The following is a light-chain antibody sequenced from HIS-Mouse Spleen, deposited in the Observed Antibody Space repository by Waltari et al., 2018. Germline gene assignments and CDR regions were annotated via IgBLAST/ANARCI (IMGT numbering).Light chain of an antibody. CDR1: QSVSCSY. V-gene: IGKV3-20*01. Sequence: EIVLTQSPGTLSLSPGERATLSCRASQSVSCSYLAWYQQKPGQAPRLLIYGASSRATGIQDRFSGSGSGTDFTLTISRLEPEDFAVYYCQQYGSSPPWTFGQGTKVEIK. J-gene: IGKJ1*01. CDR3: QQYGSSPPWT. CDR2: GAS.